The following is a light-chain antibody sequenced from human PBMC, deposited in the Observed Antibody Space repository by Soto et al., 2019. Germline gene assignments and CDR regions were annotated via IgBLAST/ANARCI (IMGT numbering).Light chain of an antibody. V-gene: IGKV3-15*01. CDR2: GAS. J-gene: IGKJ5*01. CDR3: QLYHNWPPIT. CDR1: QSVSSH. Sequence: EIVMTQSPDTLFVSLGEGATLSCRASQSVSSHLAWYQHKPGQAPRLLIYGASTRASGIPARFSGSGSETDFTLTISSLQSEDSAVYYCQLYHNWPPITFGQGTRLEIK.